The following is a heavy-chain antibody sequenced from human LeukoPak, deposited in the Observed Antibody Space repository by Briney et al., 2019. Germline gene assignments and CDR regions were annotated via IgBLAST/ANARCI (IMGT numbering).Heavy chain of an antibody. Sequence: AGGSLRLSCAASGFTFSSYSMNWVRQAPGKGLEWVSSISSSSSYIYYADSVKGRFTISRDNAKDSLYLQMNSLRAEDTAVYYCARVTEAPYYFDYWGQGTLVTVSS. CDR3: ARVTEAPYYFDY. J-gene: IGHJ4*02. CDR1: GFTFSSYS. V-gene: IGHV3-21*01. CDR2: ISSSSSYI.